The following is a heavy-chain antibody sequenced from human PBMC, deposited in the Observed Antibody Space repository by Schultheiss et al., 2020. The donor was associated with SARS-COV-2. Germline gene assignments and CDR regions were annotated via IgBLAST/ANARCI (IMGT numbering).Heavy chain of an antibody. D-gene: IGHD2-15*01. V-gene: IGHV3-30*07. CDR3: AKVGGGSETLGY. Sequence: GGSLRLSCAVSGFTFSSYAMSWVRQAPGKGLEWVAVISYDGSNKYYADSVKGRFTISRDNSKNTLYLQMNSLRAEDTAVYYCAKVGGGSETLGYWGQGTLVTVSS. J-gene: IGHJ4*02. CDR2: ISYDGSNK. CDR1: GFTFSSYA.